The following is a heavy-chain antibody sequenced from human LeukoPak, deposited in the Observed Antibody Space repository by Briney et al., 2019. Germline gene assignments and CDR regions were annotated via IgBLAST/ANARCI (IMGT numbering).Heavy chain of an antibody. D-gene: IGHD6-13*01. V-gene: IGHV4-4*02. CDR2: IYHSGST. J-gene: IGHJ6*02. Sequence: PSETLSLTCAVSGGSISSSNWWSWVRQPPGRGLEWIGEIYHSGSTNYNPSLKSRVTISVDKSKNQFSLKLSSVTAADTAVYYCATLGIAAAGYYYGMDVWGQGTTVTVSS. CDR1: GGSISSSNW. CDR3: ATLGIAAAGYYYGMDV.